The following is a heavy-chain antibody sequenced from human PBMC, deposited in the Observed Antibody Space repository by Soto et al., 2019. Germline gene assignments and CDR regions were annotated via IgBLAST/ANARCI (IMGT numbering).Heavy chain of an antibody. CDR1: GYSLTGYY. CDR2: TNPRDGGT. D-gene: IGHD3-10*02. V-gene: IGHV1-46*01. Sequence: ASVKVSCKASGYSLTGYYMHWVRRAPGQGLEWMGITNPRDGGTSYAQRFQGRVTMTSDTSTSTVYMEMSSLRSDDTAMYFCARSYVTSRPIDFCGQGTLVIVSS. CDR3: ARSYVTSRPIDF. J-gene: IGHJ4*02.